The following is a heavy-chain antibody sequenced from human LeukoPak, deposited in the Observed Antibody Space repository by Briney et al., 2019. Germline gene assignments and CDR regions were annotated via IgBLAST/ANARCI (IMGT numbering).Heavy chain of an antibody. J-gene: IGHJ4*02. Sequence: PSETLSLTCAVSGASISGSDWWTWVRQPPGKGLEWIGEIYHSGSTNHNPSLKSRVTISVDKSKSHFSLKVTSVTAADTAVYYCARVVGNTNFDSWGQGALVTVSS. CDR3: ARVVGNTNFDS. CDR2: IYHSGST. CDR1: GASISGSDW. V-gene: IGHV4-4*02. D-gene: IGHD2-21*01.